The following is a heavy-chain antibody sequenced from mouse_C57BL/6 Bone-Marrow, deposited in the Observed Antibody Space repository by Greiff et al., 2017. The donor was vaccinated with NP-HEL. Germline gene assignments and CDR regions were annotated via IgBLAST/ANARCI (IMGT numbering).Heavy chain of an antibody. V-gene: IGHV5-4*01. CDR2: ISDGGSYT. CDR3: ARVNWEGYAMDY. J-gene: IGHJ4*01. D-gene: IGHD4-1*01. Sequence: EVQLVESGGGLVKPGGSLKLSCAASGFTFSSYAMSWVRQTPEKRLEWVATISDGGSYTYYPDNVKGRFTISRDNAKNNLYLPMSHLKSEDTAMYYCARVNWEGYAMDYWGQGTSVTVSS. CDR1: GFTFSSYA.